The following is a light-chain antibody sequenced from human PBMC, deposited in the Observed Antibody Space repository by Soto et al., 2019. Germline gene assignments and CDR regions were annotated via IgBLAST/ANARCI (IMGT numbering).Light chain of an antibody. Sequence: QSVLTQPRSVSGSPGQSVIISCTGASSDVGGYNYVSWYQQHPGKAPKLIIYDVSKRPSGVPDRFSGSKSGNTASLTISGLQAEDEADYYCCSYAGRYTFYVFGTGTKLTVL. CDR2: DVS. CDR3: CSYAGRYTFYV. V-gene: IGLV2-11*01. CDR1: SSDVGGYNY. J-gene: IGLJ1*01.